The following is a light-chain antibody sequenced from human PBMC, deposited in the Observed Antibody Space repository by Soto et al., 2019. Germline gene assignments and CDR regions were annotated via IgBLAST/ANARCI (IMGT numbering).Light chain of an antibody. J-gene: IGLJ1*01. Sequence: QSALTQPPSVSGSPGQSVTISCTGTSTDFVSYNRVSWYQQPPGTAPKLRIYEASNRPSGVPDRFSGSKSGNTASLTISGLQAADEADYYCSLYTSENTYVFGTGTKV. CDR2: EAS. CDR1: STDFVSYNR. V-gene: IGLV2-18*01. CDR3: SLYTSENTYV.